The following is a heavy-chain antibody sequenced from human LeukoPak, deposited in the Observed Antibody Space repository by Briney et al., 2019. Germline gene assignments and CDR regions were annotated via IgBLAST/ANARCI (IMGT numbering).Heavy chain of an antibody. V-gene: IGHV3-30*18. CDR2: ISYDGSNK. CDR3: AKDRRSGTEDY. J-gene: IGHJ4*02. Sequence: GGSLRLSCPASGFTFSSYGMHWVRQAPGKGLEWVAVISYDGSNKYYADSVKGRFTISRDNSKNTLYLQMNSLRAEDTAVYYCAKDRRSGTEDYWGQGTLVTVSS. CDR1: GFTFSSYG. D-gene: IGHD6-13*01.